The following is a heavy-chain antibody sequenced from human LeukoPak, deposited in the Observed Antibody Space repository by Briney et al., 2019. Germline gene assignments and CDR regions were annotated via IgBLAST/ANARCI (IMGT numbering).Heavy chain of an antibody. V-gene: IGHV1-18*04. D-gene: IGHD2-2*01. J-gene: IGHJ4*02. CDR1: GYTFTSYG. Sequence: ASVKVSCKASGYTFTSYGISWVRRAPGQGLEWMGWISAYNGNTNYAQKLQGRVTMTTDTSTSTAYMELRSLRSDDTAVYYCARRDHCSSTSCYYYWGQGTLVTVSS. CDR3: ARRDHCSSTSCYYY. CDR2: ISAYNGNT.